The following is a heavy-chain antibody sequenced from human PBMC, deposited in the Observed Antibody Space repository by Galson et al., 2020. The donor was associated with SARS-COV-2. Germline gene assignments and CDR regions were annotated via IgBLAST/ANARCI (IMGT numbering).Heavy chain of an antibody. J-gene: IGHJ4*02. CDR1: GFTFSNFA. Sequence: GESLKISCAASGFTFSNFAMHWVRQAPGKGLEWVAIISYDENVRYNADSVKGRFTISRDNSKNMLYLQVNSLRDADTAVYYCAREGPDYTSSYFDYWGQGTLVTVSS. CDR3: AREGPDYTSSYFDY. CDR2: ISYDENVR. D-gene: IGHD2-2*02. V-gene: IGHV3-30*04.